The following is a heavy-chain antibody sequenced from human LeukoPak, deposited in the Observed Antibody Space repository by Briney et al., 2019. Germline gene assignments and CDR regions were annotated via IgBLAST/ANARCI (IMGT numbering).Heavy chain of an antibody. CDR2: ISAYNGNT. CDR3: ARGPGYCSGGSCYSGWFDP. V-gene: IGHV1-18*01. Sequence: ASVKVSCKASGYTFTSYGISWVRQAPGQGLEWMGWISAYNGNTNYAQKLQGRVTMTTDTSTSTAYMELRSLRSDDTAVYYCARGPGYCSGGSCYSGWFDPWGQGTLVTVSS. D-gene: IGHD2-15*01. CDR1: GYTFTSYG. J-gene: IGHJ5*02.